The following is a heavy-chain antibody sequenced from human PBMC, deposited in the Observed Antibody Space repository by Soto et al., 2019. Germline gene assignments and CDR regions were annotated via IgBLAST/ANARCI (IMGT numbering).Heavy chain of an antibody. CDR2: IIPIFGTA. J-gene: IGHJ4*02. Sequence: QIQLVQSGAEVKKPGSSVKVSCKASGGTFSSYAISWVRQAPGQGLEWMGGIIPIFGTANYAQKFQGRVTITADESTSTAYMELSSLRSEDTAVYCCARSLWHYDILTGYYPDFDYWGQGTLVTVSS. D-gene: IGHD3-9*01. CDR3: ARSLWHYDILTGYYPDFDY. CDR1: GGTFSSYA. V-gene: IGHV1-69*12.